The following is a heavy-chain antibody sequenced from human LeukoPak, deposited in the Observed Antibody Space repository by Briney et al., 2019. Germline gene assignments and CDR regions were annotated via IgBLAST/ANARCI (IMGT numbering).Heavy chain of an antibody. CDR2: TYYRSKWYS. D-gene: IGHD3-22*01. V-gene: IGHV6-1*01. J-gene: IGHJ4*02. CDR1: GDSVSSNSAA. Sequence: SQTLSLTCAISGDSVSSNSAAWNWIRQSPSRGLEWLGRTYYRSKWYSDYAVSVKSRITINPDTSKNQFSLQLNSVTPEDTAVYYCARGGYYYDSSGYDQEFDYWGQGTLVTVSS. CDR3: ARGGYYYDSSGYDQEFDY.